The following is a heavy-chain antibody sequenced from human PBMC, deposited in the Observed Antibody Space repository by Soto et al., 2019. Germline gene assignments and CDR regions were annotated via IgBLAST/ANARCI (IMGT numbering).Heavy chain of an antibody. CDR1: GYTFTSYG. CDR3: ARVLGGQIVDS. CDR2: ISGYNGNT. Sequence: QVQLVQSGAEVKKPGASVKVSCKASGYTFTSYGISWVRQAPGQGLEWMGWISGYNGNTKYAQKLQGRVTMTTDTSRSTAYRERRSLRPDDTAVYYCARVLGGQIVDSWGQGTLVTVSS. J-gene: IGHJ4*02. V-gene: IGHV1-18*01. D-gene: IGHD3-10*01.